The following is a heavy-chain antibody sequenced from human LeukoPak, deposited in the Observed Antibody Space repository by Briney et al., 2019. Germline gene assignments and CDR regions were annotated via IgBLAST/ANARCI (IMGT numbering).Heavy chain of an antibody. CDR1: GFTFSSYG. D-gene: IGHD3-16*02. CDR3: AKDLSSRDYVWGSYRPDFDY. V-gene: IGHV3-23*01. CDR2: ISGSGGST. Sequence: PGGSLGLSCAASGFTFSSYGMSWVRQAPGKGLEWVSAISGSGGSTYYADSVKGRFTISRDNSKNTLYLQMNSLRAEDTAVYYCAKDLSSRDYVWGSYRPDFDYWGQGTLVTVSS. J-gene: IGHJ4*02.